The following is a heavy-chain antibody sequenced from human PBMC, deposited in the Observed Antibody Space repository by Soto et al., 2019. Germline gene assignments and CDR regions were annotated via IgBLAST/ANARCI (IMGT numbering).Heavy chain of an antibody. Sequence: PGGSLRLSCAASGFAFSSHPMSWVRQAPERGLEWVSGISDGGDLTYNADSVKGRFTISRDNSKNILFLQMNSLRAEDTALYYCARRAFGSSRSFDPWGQGTMVTVSS. D-gene: IGHD6-6*01. CDR2: ISDGGDLT. CDR1: GFAFSSHP. V-gene: IGHV3-23*01. J-gene: IGHJ3*01. CDR3: ARRAFGSSRSFDP.